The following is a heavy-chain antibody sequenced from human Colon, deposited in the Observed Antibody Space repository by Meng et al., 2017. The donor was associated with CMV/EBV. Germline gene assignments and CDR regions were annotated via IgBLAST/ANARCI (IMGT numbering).Heavy chain of an antibody. J-gene: IGHJ4*02. CDR1: GPPISTFF. Sequence: QLRLTEAGSGVVRTSQTLSLACSVSGPPISTFFWSWIRQSAGMRLEWIGRIQSDGNTYDNPSLKSRVTVSQDTSKNQISLRLRSVTAADTAVYYCATGSGDFDHWGQGTLVTVSS. CDR2: IQSDGNT. V-gene: IGHV4-4*07. D-gene: IGHD1-26*01. CDR3: ATGSGDFDH.